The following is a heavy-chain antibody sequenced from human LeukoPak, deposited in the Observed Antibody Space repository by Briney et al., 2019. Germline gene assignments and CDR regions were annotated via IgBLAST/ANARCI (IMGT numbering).Heavy chain of an antibody. Sequence: GGSLRLSCAASGLTFSSYAMSCVRQAPGKGLEWVSAISGSGGSTYYADSVKGRFTISRDNSKNTLYLQMNSLRAEDTAVYYCAKCKWALRPLDAFDIWGQGTMVTVSS. CDR2: ISGSGGST. D-gene: IGHD1-26*01. J-gene: IGHJ3*02. V-gene: IGHV3-23*01. CDR3: AKCKWALRPLDAFDI. CDR1: GLTFSSYA.